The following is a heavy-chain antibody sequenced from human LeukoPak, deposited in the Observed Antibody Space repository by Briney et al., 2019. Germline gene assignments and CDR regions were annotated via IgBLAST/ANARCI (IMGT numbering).Heavy chain of an antibody. D-gene: IGHD1-1*01. J-gene: IGHJ4*02. CDR1: GYTFTGYY. CDR3: ARGGSDNWSFDY. V-gene: IGHV1-2*02. Sequence: ASVKVSCKASGYTFTGYYMHWVRQAPGQGLEWMGWINPSSGGTNYAQKFQGRVTMTRDTSIGTAYMELSRLTSDDTAVYYCARGGSDNWSFDYWGQGTLVTVSS. CDR2: INPSSGGT.